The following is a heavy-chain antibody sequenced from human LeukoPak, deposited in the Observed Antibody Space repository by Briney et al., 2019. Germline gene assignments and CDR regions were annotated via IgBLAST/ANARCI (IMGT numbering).Heavy chain of an antibody. CDR1: GFTFSTYA. Sequence: GGSLRLSFAASGFTFSTYAMSWVRQAPGKGLEWVSSISGSANTYYAESVKGRLTISRDNSKNTLYLQMNSLRAEDTAVYYCAKSRGSSWDRFDYWGQGTLVTVSS. CDR3: AKSRGSSWDRFDY. CDR2: ISGSANT. D-gene: IGHD6-13*01. V-gene: IGHV3-23*01. J-gene: IGHJ4*02.